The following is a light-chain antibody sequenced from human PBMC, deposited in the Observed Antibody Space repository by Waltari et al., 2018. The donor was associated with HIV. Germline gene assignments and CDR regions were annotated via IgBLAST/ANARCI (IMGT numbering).Light chain of an antibody. V-gene: IGKV3-15*01. CDR2: DAS. J-gene: IGKJ3*01. CDR1: QITYSN. Sequence: EVVMTQSPATLSVSPGERATLSCRASQITYSNLAWYQQNPGQAPRLLIYDASSRATGIPARFSGSGSGTVFTLTISSLQPEDFAVYYCHQYNNWPPTFGPGTKVEIK. CDR3: HQYNNWPPT.